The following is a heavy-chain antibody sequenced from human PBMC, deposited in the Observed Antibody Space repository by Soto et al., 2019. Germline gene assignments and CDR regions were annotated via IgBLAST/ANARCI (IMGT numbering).Heavy chain of an antibody. V-gene: IGHV3-23*04. J-gene: IGHJ4*02. D-gene: IGHD1-26*01. CDR3: VKDLVGTYPDYFDP. CDR2: INGGGTT. Sequence: EVNLEESGGGLVQPGESLTLSCAASGFTFTNHALGWVRQAPGQGLEWVSGINGGGTTFYAESVQGRFTISRDNHKNTLSLQMNSLTPEDTAIYYCVKDLVGTYPDYFDPWGRGTLVTVSS. CDR1: GFTFTNHA.